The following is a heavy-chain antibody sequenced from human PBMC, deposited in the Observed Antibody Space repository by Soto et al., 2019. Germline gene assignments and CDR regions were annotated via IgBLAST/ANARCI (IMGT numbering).Heavy chain of an antibody. CDR1: GFSYNSYT. Sequence: PGGSLRLSCAASGFSYNSYTMNWLRQTPGRWLECVSSISSSVSFTESAVAVRGRFTVSRDCAKCWLFLQMSSVCAVDTAVYSCSAAGSGWCVVYFEVWCQETKVAVSS. V-gene: IGHV3-21*06. CDR3: SAAGSGWCVVYFEV. D-gene: IGHD6-19*01. CDR2: ISSSVSFT. J-gene: IGHJ3*01.